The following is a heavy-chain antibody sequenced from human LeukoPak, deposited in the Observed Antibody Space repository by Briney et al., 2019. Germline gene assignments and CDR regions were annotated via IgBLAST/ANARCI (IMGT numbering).Heavy chain of an antibody. CDR1: GFIFSRNN. Sequence: GGSLRLSCAASGFIFSRNNMNWVRQAPGKGLEWVSYISSSGSTIYYADSVKGRFTISRDNSKNTLYLQMNSLRAEDTAVYYCAKDYSGSYPYYYYYYYMDVWGKGTTVTISS. D-gene: IGHD1-26*01. J-gene: IGHJ6*03. CDR3: AKDYSGSYPYYYYYYYMDV. CDR2: ISSSGSTI. V-gene: IGHV3-48*01.